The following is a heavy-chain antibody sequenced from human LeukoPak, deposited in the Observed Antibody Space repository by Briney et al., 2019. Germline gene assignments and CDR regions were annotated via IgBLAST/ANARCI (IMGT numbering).Heavy chain of an antibody. V-gene: IGHV3-21*01. D-gene: IGHD3-22*01. J-gene: IGHJ4*02. CDR1: GFTFSSYS. Sequence: GGSLRLSCAASGFTFSSYSMNWVRQAPGKGLEWVSSISSSSSYIYYADSVKGRFTISRDNAKNSLYLQMNCLRAEDTAVYYCARDRRYYDSSGDYWGQGTLVTVSS. CDR3: ARDRRYYDSSGDY. CDR2: ISSSSSYI.